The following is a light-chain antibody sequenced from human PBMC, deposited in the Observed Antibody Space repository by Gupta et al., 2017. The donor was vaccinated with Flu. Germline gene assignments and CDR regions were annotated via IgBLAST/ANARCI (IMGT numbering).Light chain of an antibody. CDR3: AAWDDSLNGSWL. Sequence: QSVLTQPPSASGTPGQRVTISCSGSSSNIGSNTVNWYQQLPGTAPKLLIYSNNQRPSGVPDRFSGSKSGTSASLAISGPQSEDEADYYCAAWDDSLNGSWLFGGGTKLTVL. CDR2: SNN. J-gene: IGLJ3*02. CDR1: SSNIGSNT. V-gene: IGLV1-44*01.